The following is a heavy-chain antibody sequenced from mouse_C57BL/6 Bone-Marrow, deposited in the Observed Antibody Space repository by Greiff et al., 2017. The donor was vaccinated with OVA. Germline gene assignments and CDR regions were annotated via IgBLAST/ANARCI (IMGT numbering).Heavy chain of an antibody. J-gene: IGHJ1*03. D-gene: IGHD1-1*01. CDR2: IDPYDSYT. CDR1: GYTFTSYW. CDR3: ARDYGSSYLYWYFDD. Sequence: QVQLQQPGAELVRPGTSVKLSCKASGYTFTSYWMHWVKQRPGQGLEWIGVIDPYDSYTNYNQKFKGKATLTVDTSSSTAYMQLSSLTSEDSAVYYCARDYGSSYLYWYFDDWGTGTTVTVSS. V-gene: IGHV1-59*01.